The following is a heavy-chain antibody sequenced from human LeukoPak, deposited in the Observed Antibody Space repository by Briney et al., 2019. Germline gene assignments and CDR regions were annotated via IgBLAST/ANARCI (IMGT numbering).Heavy chain of an antibody. CDR3: ARDRGESYFDY. V-gene: IGHV3-33*01. J-gene: IGHJ4*02. CDR2: IWYDGSNK. CDR1: AFTFSSYG. D-gene: IGHD3-10*01. Sequence: GGSLRLSCAASAFTFSSYGMHWVRQAPGKGLQWVAFIWYDGSNKHYADSVKGRFTISRDNSKHTLYLQINSLRAEDTAVYYCARDRGESYFDYWGQGTLVTVSS.